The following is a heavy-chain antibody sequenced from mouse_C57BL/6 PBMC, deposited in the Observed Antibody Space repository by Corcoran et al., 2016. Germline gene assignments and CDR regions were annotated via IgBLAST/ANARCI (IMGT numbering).Heavy chain of an antibody. Sequence: EVQLQQSGPELVKPGASVKISCKASGYTFTDYYMNWVKQSHGKSLEWIGDINPNNGGTSYNQKFKGKATLTVDKSSSTAYMELRSLTSEDSAVYYYAVLSWFAYWGQGTLVTVSA. J-gene: IGHJ3*01. V-gene: IGHV1-26*01. CDR2: INPNNGGT. CDR1: GYTFTDYY. CDR3: AVLSWFAY.